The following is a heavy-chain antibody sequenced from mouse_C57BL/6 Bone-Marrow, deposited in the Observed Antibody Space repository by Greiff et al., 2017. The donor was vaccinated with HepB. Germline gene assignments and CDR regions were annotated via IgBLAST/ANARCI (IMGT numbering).Heavy chain of an antibody. V-gene: IGHV14-4*01. J-gene: IGHJ4*01. CDR2: IDPENGDT. CDR3: TTPDYAMDY. Sequence: EVKLMESGAELVRPGASVKLSCTASGFNIKDGYMHWVKQRPEQGLEWIGWIDPENGDTEYASKFQGKATITADTSSNTAYLQLSSLTSEDTAVYYCTTPDYAMDYWGQGTSVTVSS. CDR1: GFNIKDGY.